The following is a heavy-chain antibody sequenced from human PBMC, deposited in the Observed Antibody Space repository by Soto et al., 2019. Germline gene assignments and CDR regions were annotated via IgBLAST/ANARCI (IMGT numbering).Heavy chain of an antibody. V-gene: IGHV1-3*01. Sequence: QVQVVQSGAEVKEPGASVKVSCKASGYTFSSHAIHWVRQAPGQRLEWMGRINVGSGNTRYSKKLQFRVAMTRDTSASTAYMELSSLTSEDTGVYYCARAASIAAAGIFFQHWGQGTPVSVSS. J-gene: IGHJ1*01. CDR3: ARAASIAAAGIFFQH. CDR1: GYTFSSHA. CDR2: INVGSGNT. D-gene: IGHD3-3*02.